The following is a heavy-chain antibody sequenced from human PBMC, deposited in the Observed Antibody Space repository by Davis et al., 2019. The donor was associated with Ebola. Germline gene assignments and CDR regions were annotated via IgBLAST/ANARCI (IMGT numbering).Heavy chain of an antibody. CDR3: ATADFWSGYSVHY. CDR2: MSSAGTYK. CDR1: GFTFSTYG. D-gene: IGHD3-3*01. J-gene: IGHJ4*02. V-gene: IGHV3-30*03. Sequence: GESLKISCVASGFTFSTYGMHWVRQAPGKGLEWVAIMSSAGTYKSYADSVKGRFTISRDNAKNSLFLQMNSLRVEDTAVYYCATADFWSGYSVHYWGQGTLVTVSS.